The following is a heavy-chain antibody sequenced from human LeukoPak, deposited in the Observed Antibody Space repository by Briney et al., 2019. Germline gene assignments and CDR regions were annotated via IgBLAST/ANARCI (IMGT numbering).Heavy chain of an antibody. J-gene: IGHJ5*02. Sequence: KTSETLSLTCAVYGGSFSGYYWSWIRQPPGKGLEWIGEINHSGSTNYNPFLKSRVTISVDTSKNQFSLKLSSVTAADTAVYYCARGRLGVTIFGVVTDNWFDPWGQGTLVTVSS. CDR2: INHSGST. D-gene: IGHD3-3*01. CDR3: ARGRLGVTIFGVVTDNWFDP. CDR1: GGSFSGYY. V-gene: IGHV4-34*01.